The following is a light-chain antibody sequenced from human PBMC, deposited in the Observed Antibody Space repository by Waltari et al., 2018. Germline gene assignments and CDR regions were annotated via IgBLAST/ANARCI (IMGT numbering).Light chain of an antibody. CDR1: RGYSGFA. CDR3: QTWGNGFRI. J-gene: IGLJ2*01. Sequence: QLVLTQSPSASAFLGASLKLTCTLSRGYSGFAITWHQQQPEKGPRYLMKVNSDGSHTRGDGIPDRFSASTSGAERHLTISSRQSEDEADYYCQTWGNGFRIFGGGTKLTV. CDR2: VNSDGSH. V-gene: IGLV4-69*01.